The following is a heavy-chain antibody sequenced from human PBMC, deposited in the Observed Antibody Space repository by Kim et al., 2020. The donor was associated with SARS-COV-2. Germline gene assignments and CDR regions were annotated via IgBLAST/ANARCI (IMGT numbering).Heavy chain of an antibody. Sequence: GRSLRLSCAASGFTFSSYGMHWVRQAPGKGLEWVAVISYDGSNKYYADSVKGRFTISRDNSKNTLYLQMNSLRAEDTAVYYCANLELEGYYYGMDVWGQG. V-gene: IGHV3-30*18. CDR3: ANLELEGYYYGMDV. CDR1: GFTFSSYG. J-gene: IGHJ6*02. CDR2: ISYDGSNK. D-gene: IGHD3-3*02.